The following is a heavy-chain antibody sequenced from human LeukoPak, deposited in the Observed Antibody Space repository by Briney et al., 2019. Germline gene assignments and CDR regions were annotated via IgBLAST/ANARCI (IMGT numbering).Heavy chain of an antibody. V-gene: IGHV1-8*01. Sequence: ASVKVSCKASGDPFTNYDIHWVRQATGQWLEWMGWMDPSSGDTDYAQKFQGRVTMTRDTSITTAYMELSSLRSEDTAVYYCARGRSPPAAAESLFDPWGQGTLVTVSS. J-gene: IGHJ5*02. D-gene: IGHD6-13*01. CDR1: GDPFTNYD. CDR3: ARGRSPPAAAESLFDP. CDR2: MDPSSGDT.